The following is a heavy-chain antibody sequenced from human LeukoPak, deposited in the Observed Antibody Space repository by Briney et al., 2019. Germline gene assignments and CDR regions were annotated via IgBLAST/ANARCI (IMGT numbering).Heavy chain of an antibody. CDR2: IYTGGST. V-gene: IGHV3-66*01. Sequence: PGGSLRLSCAASGFTFSSYAMSWVRQAPGKGLEWVSVIYTGGSTYYADSVKGRFTISRNNSKNTLYLQMNSLRAEDTAVYYCARVAGGKWLGDFDYWGQGTLVTVSS. CDR1: GFTFSSYA. J-gene: IGHJ4*02. CDR3: ARVAGGKWLGDFDY. D-gene: IGHD3-10*01.